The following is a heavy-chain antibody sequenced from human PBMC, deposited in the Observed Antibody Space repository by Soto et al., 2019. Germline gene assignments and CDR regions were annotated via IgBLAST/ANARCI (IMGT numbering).Heavy chain of an antibody. CDR2: IYRTGNT. J-gene: IGHJ4*02. CDR3: ARGDYQYSIDY. V-gene: IGHV4-4*07. CDR1: GGSISSYY. D-gene: IGHD2-2*01. Sequence: SETLSLTCIVSGGSISSYYWSWIRQPAGKGLEWLGYIYRTGNTHYSPSLKSRVSISQDRSKNQFSLELTSVTAADTAVYYCARGDYQYSIDYWGQGTLVTVSS.